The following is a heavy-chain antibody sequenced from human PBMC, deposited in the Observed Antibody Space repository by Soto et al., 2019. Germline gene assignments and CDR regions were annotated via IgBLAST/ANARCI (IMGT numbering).Heavy chain of an antibody. CDR3: VGGDGEG. Sequence: EVQLVESGGGLVKPGGSLRLSCAASGFTFSSYSMNWVRQAPGKGLEWVSSISSSTSYIYYVDSVKGRFTISRDDAKKSLYLQMNSLGAEDTAVYYCVGGDGEGWGQGTLVTVSS. D-gene: IGHD2-21*01. CDR1: GFTFSSYS. V-gene: IGHV3-21*01. J-gene: IGHJ4*02. CDR2: ISSSTSYI.